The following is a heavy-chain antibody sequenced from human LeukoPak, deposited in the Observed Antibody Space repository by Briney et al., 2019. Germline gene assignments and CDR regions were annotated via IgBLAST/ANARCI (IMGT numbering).Heavy chain of an antibody. Sequence: GASVKVSCKASGYTFTSYYMHWVRQAPGQGLEWMGIINPSGGSTSYAQKFQGRVTMTRDTSTSTVYMELSSLRSEDTAVYYCARVYNWNRHYYYYYGMDVWGQGTTVTVSS. V-gene: IGHV1-46*01. CDR2: INPSGGST. D-gene: IGHD1-20*01. CDR3: ARVYNWNRHYYYYYGMDV. CDR1: GYTFTSYY. J-gene: IGHJ6*02.